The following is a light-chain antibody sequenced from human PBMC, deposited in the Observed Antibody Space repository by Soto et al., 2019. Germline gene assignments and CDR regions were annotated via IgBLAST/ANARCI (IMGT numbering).Light chain of an antibody. J-gene: IGKJ1*01. CDR3: QQSYSTRT. CDR1: QSVLYSSNNKNY. CDR2: WAS. Sequence: DIVMTQSPDSLAVSLGERATINCKSSQSVLYSSNNKNYLAWYQQKPGQPPKLLIYWASTRESGVPDRFSGSGSVTDFTLTISSLQAEDVAVYYCQQSYSTRTFDQGTKVEIK. V-gene: IGKV4-1*01.